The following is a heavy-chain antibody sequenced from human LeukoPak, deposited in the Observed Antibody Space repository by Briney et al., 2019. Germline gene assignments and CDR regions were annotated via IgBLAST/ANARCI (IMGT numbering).Heavy chain of an antibody. V-gene: IGHV3-7*01. D-gene: IGHD1-1*01. CDR3: ARDVSGTYYYNYMDV. J-gene: IGHJ6*03. CDR1: GFPFSTFW. Sequence: GGSLRLSCAASGFPFSTFWMNWVRQAPGKGLERVANIKQDGSEKNYVDSVKGRFTISRDNAKNSVFLQMNGLRAEDTAVYYCARDVSGTYYYNYMDVWGRGTTVTISS. CDR2: IKQDGSEK.